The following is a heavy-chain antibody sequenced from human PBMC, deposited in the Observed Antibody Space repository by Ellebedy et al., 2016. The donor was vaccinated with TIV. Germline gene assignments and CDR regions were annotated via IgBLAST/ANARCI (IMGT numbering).Heavy chain of an antibody. D-gene: IGHD1-26*01. Sequence: MPSETLSLTCAVYGGSFSGYSWSWIRQSPGKGLEWIGEIKHSGSTNYNPSLKSRVTIAVDPSKNQFSLKLSSVTAADTAVYYCARDLYSGHYEGFGAFDIWGQGTLVTVSS. CDR2: IKHSGST. CDR3: ARDLYSGHYEGFGAFDI. CDR1: GGSFSGYS. V-gene: IGHV4-34*01. J-gene: IGHJ3*02.